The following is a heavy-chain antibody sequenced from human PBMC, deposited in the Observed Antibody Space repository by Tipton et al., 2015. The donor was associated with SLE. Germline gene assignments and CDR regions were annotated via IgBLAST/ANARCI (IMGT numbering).Heavy chain of an antibody. Sequence: LACTVSGGSISTYYWTWIRQPPGKGLEWIGHIHHSGSTTYIPSLQSRVTISRDPSKNQFSLNLTSVTAADTAVYYCARGLLTWRGAVVGVDVWGQGTTVNVSS. CDR2: IHHSGST. J-gene: IGHJ6*02. D-gene: IGHD2-21*01. V-gene: IGHV4-59*01. CDR3: ARGLLTWRGAVVGVDV. CDR1: GGSISTYY.